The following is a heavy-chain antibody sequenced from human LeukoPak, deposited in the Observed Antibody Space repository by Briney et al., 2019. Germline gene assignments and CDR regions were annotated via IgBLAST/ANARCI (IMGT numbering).Heavy chain of an antibody. CDR1: GFTFSSYA. CDR2: ISYDGSNK. CDR3: ARSQTPPHYDFWSAYYSY. Sequence: GGSLRLSCAASGFTFSSYAIHWVRQAPGKGLEWVAVISYDGSNKYYADSVKGRFTISRDNSKNTLYLQMNSLRAEDTAVYYCARSQTPPHYDFWSAYYSYWGQGTLVTVSS. V-gene: IGHV3-30-3*01. J-gene: IGHJ4*02. D-gene: IGHD3-3*01.